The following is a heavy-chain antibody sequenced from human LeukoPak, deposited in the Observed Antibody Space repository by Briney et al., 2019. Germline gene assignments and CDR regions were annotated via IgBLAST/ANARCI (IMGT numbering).Heavy chain of an antibody. Sequence: PSETLSLTCTVSGGSISAYYWSWIRQPPGKGLEWIGSMYYSGSTNYNPSLKSRVTMSVDTSKNQFSLRLSSVTAADTAVYYCARAKRWLHHHFDYWGQGTLVTVSS. CDR2: MYYSGST. V-gene: IGHV4-59*01. CDR1: GGSISAYY. J-gene: IGHJ4*02. CDR3: ARAKRWLHHHFDY. D-gene: IGHD5-24*01.